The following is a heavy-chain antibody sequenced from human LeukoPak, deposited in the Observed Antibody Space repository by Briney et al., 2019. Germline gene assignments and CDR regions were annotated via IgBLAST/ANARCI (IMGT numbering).Heavy chain of an antibody. CDR3: ARDLITMVRGVKYYHYGMDV. CDR1: GFTVSSNY. V-gene: IGHV3-53*01. Sequence: PGGSLRLSCAASGFTVSSNYMSWVRQAPGKGLEWVSVIYSGGSTYYADSVKGRFTISRDNSKNTLYLQMNSLRAEDTAVYYCARDLITMVRGVKYYHYGMDVWGKGTTVTVSS. CDR2: IYSGGST. D-gene: IGHD3-10*01. J-gene: IGHJ6*04.